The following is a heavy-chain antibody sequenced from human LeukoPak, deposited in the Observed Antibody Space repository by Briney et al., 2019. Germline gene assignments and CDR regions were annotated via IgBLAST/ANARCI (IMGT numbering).Heavy chain of an antibody. CDR3: ARLDRNYYYLDV. J-gene: IGHJ6*03. D-gene: IGHD1-1*01. CDR1: GYTFTVHY. CDR2: INPTTGVA. Sequence: ASVNVSCKTSGYTFTVHYMNWVRQAPGQGLEWMGRINPTTGVANYAQKFQGRITVARDTSINTAYMELSSLTSDDTAVYYCARLDRNYYYLDVWGQGTTVTVSS. V-gene: IGHV1-2*06.